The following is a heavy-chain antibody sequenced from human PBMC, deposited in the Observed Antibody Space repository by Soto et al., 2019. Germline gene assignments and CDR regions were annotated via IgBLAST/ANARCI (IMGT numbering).Heavy chain of an antibody. V-gene: IGHV1-46*01. CDR3: ARDLHDYVWGSYRHNLYFGY. Sequence: QVQLVQSGAEVKKPGASVKVSCKASGYTFTSYYMHWVRQAPGKGLEWMGIINPSGGSTSYAQKFQGRVTMTRDTSTSTVYMELSSLRSEDTAVYYCARDLHDYVWGSYRHNLYFGYWGQGTLVTVSS. CDR1: GYTFTSYY. D-gene: IGHD3-16*02. CDR2: INPSGGST. J-gene: IGHJ4*02.